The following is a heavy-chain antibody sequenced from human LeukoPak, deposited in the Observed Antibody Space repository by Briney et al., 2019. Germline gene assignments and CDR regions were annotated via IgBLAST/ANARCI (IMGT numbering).Heavy chain of an antibody. CDR2: INPNSGGT. J-gene: IGHJ5*02. Sequence: ASVKVSCKASGYTFTGYYMHWVRQATGQGLEWMGWINPNSGGTNYAQKFQGRVTMTRDTSISTAYMELSRLRSADTAVYYCARVLVVPAAGGWFDPGGQGTLVTVSS. CDR1: GYTFTGYY. V-gene: IGHV1-2*02. CDR3: ARVLVVPAAGGWFDP. D-gene: IGHD2-8*02.